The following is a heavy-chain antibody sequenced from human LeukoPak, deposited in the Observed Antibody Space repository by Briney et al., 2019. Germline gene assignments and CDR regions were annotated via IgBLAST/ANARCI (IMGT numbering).Heavy chain of an antibody. J-gene: IGHJ3*02. CDR3: ARDGSGYDEAFDI. Sequence: GGSLRLSCAASGFTFSSYWMSWVRQAPGKGLEWVANIKQDGSEKYYVDSVKGRFTISRDNAKNSLYLQMNSLRAEDTAEYYCARDGSGYDEAFDIWGQGTMVTVSS. D-gene: IGHD5-12*01. V-gene: IGHV3-7*01. CDR2: IKQDGSEK. CDR1: GFTFSSYW.